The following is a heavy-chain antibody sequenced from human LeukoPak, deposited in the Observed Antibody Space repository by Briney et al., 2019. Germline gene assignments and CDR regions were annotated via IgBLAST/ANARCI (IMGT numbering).Heavy chain of an antibody. CDR1: GYTFTSYD. CDR3: ARGRYSGYEDY. J-gene: IGHJ4*02. CDR2: MNPNSGNT. Sequence: ASVKVSCKASGYTFTSYDINWARQATGQGLEWMGWMNPNSGNTGSAQKFQGRVTMTRDTSISTAYIELSSLRSEDTAVYYCARGRYSGYEDYWGQGTLVTVSS. V-gene: IGHV1-8*01. D-gene: IGHD5-12*01.